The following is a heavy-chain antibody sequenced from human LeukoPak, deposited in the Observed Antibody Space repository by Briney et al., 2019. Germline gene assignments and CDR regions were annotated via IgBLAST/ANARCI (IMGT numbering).Heavy chain of an antibody. CDR2: ISSSSSYI. J-gene: IGHJ4*02. Sequence: GGSLRLSCAASGFTFSSYSMNWVRRAPGKGLKWVSSISSSSSYIYYADSVKGRFTISRDNAKNSLYLQMNSLRAEDTAVYYCARSGVVTAIRRYYFDYWGQGTLVTVSS. CDR3: ARSGVVTAIRRYYFDY. D-gene: IGHD2-21*02. V-gene: IGHV3-21*03. CDR1: GFTFSSYS.